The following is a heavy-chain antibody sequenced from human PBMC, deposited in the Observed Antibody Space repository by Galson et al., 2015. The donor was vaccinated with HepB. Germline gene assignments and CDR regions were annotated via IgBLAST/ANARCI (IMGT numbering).Heavy chain of an antibody. CDR1: GFTFSSYA. V-gene: IGHV3-33*01. Sequence: SLRLSCAASGFTFSSYAMHWVRQAPGKGLEWVAVIWCDGSNTYYADSVKGRFTISRDNSKSTLYLHMNSLRAEDTAVYYCAREAINLAAADYYYYGMDVWGQGTTVTVSS. J-gene: IGHJ6*02. CDR3: AREAINLAAADYYYYGMDV. D-gene: IGHD6-13*01. CDR2: IWCDGSNT.